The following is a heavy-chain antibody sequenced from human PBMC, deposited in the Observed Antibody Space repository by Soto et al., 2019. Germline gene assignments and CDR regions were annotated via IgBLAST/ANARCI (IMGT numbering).Heavy chain of an antibody. Sequence: VGSLRLSCAASGFNFISYAMSWVRQAPGKGLGWVSATNGSGGSTYYADSVKGPFTISRDNSKNTLCLQMNSLRAEDTAIYYCAKGLRSFDWSTDYWGQGTLVTVSS. CDR3: AKGLRSFDWSTDY. J-gene: IGHJ4*02. CDR1: GFNFISYA. V-gene: IGHV3-23*01. D-gene: IGHD3-9*01. CDR2: TNGSGGST.